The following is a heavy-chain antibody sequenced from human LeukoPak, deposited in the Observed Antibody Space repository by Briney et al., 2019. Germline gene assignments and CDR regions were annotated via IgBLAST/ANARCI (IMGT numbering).Heavy chain of an antibody. D-gene: IGHD6-19*01. CDR1: GFTFGDYA. J-gene: IGHJ4*02. V-gene: IGHV3-49*04. CDR3: TRESPRAVADPVIDY. CDR2: IRSKAYGGTT. Sequence: PGGSLRLSCTASGFTFGDYAMSWVRQAPGKGLEWIGFIRSKAYGGTTEYAASVKGRFTISRDDSKSIAYLQMNSLKTEDTAVYYCTRESPRAVADPVIDYWGQGTLVTVSS.